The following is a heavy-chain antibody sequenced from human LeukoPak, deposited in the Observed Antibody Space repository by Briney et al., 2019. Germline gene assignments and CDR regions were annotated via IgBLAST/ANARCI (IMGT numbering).Heavy chain of an antibody. V-gene: IGHV3-33*01. Sequence: GGSLRLSCAASGFTFSNYGVHWVRQAPGKGLEWVAVIRYDGSTKYYADSVKGRFTISRDNSKNTVYLEMNSLRAEDTAVYYCARAYSRETGYDFVFENWGQGTLVSVSS. J-gene: IGHJ4*02. CDR2: IRYDGSTK. CDR1: GFTFSNYG. CDR3: ARAYSRETGYDFVFEN. D-gene: IGHD5-12*01.